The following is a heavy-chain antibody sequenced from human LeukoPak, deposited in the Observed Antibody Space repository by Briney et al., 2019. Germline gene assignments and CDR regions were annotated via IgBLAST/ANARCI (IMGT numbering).Heavy chain of an antibody. V-gene: IGHV4-31*03. CDR1: GGSISSGGYY. CDR3: ARDRQSEAWFDP. CDR2: IYYSGST. Sequence: SETLSLTCTVSGGSISSGGYYWSWIRQHPGQGLEWIGYIYYSGSTYYNPSLKSRVTISVDTSKNQFSLKLSSVTAADTAVYYCARDRQSEAWFDPWGQGTLVTVSS. J-gene: IGHJ5*02. D-gene: IGHD6-6*01.